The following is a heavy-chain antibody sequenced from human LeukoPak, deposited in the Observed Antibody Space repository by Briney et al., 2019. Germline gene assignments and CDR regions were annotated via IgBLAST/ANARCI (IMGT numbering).Heavy chain of an antibody. CDR1: GFTFSSYA. J-gene: IGHJ4*02. CDR2: ISYDGSNK. V-gene: IGHV3-30-3*01. D-gene: IGHD2-21*01. CDR3: ATPVVETSDY. Sequence: PGGFLRLSCAASGFTFSSYAMHWVRQAPGKGLEWVAVISYDGSNKYYSDSVKGRFTISRDNSKNTLYLQMNSLRVEDTAVYYCATPVVETSDYWGQGTLVTVSS.